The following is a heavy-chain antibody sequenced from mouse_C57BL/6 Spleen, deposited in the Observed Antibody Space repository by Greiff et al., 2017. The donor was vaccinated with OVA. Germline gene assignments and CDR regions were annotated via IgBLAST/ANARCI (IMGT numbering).Heavy chain of an antibody. V-gene: IGHV1-80*01. CDR2: IYPGDGDT. CDR3: ARYYGSSGYFDY. D-gene: IGHD1-1*01. Sequence: QVQLQQSGAELVKPGASVKISCKASGYAFSSYWMNWVKQRPGQGLEWIGQIYPGDGDTNYNGKFKGKATLTADKSSSTAYMQLSSLTSEDSAVYFCARYYGSSGYFDYWGQGTTLTVSS. J-gene: IGHJ2*01. CDR1: GYAFSSYW.